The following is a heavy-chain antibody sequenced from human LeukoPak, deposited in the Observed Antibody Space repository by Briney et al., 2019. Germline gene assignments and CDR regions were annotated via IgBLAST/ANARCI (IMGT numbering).Heavy chain of an antibody. CDR3: ARGYYYDSSGYYPYFDD. J-gene: IGHJ4*02. CDR1: GFTVSSNY. CDR2: IYSGGST. Sequence: GGSLRLSCAASGFTVSSNYMSWVRQAPGKGLEWVSVIYSGGSTYYADSVKGRFTISRDNSKNTLYLQMNSLRAEDTAVYYCARGYYYDSSGYYPYFDDWGQGTLVTVSS. D-gene: IGHD3-22*01. V-gene: IGHV3-53*01.